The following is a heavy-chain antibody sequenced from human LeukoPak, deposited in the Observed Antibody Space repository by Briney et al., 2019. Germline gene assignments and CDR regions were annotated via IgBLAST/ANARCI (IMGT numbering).Heavy chain of an antibody. CDR2: ISSSSSTI. Sequence: GGSLRLSCAASGFTFSSYSMNWVRQAPGKGLEWVSYISSSSSTIYYADSVKGRFTISRDNAKNILYLQMNSLKSGDAALYYCARAIGNWGNMDVWGKGTTVTIS. V-gene: IGHV3-48*01. J-gene: IGHJ6*03. D-gene: IGHD7-27*01. CDR3: ARAIGNWGNMDV. CDR1: GFTFSSYS.